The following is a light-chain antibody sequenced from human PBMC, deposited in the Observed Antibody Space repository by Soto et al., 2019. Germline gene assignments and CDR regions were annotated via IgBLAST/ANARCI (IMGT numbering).Light chain of an antibody. CDR3: SSFASSNTWV. J-gene: IGLJ3*02. CDR1: SSDVGAYNY. V-gene: IGLV2-8*01. Sequence: QYALTQPPSASGSPGQSVTISCTGTSSDVGAYNYVSWYQQHAGKAPKLVIYEVTKRPSGGPDRFSGSKSANTASLTVSGLQAEDEADYYCSSFASSNTWVFGGGTKLTVL. CDR2: EVT.